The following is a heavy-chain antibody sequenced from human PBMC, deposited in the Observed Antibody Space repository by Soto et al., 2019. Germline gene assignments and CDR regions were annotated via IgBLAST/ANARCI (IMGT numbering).Heavy chain of an antibody. Sequence: HVQLVQSVAEVKKPGSSVKVSCTASGGTFISYAISWVRQAPGQGLEWMGGIIPIFGTPKYAQKFQGRVTIIAHESTTTAYMELTSLRSEDTAVYDCATPNNYDNGGYELTFDYWGQGTLVNVAA. CDR2: IIPIFGTP. D-gene: IGHD3-22*01. J-gene: IGHJ4*02. CDR3: ATPNNYDNGGYELTFDY. CDR1: GGTFISYA. V-gene: IGHV1-69*01.